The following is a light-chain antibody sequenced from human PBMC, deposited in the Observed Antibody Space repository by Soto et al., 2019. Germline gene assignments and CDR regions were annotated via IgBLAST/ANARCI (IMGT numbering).Light chain of an antibody. CDR1: QSVSSN. J-gene: IGKJ4*01. CDR2: VAS. Sequence: EIVMTQSPATLSVAPGERATRSCRASQSVSSNLAWYQQKPGQTPKLLIYVASTSATGIPARFSGSGSGTEYTLTISSLQSEDFAVYYCQQYNVWTLTFGGGTKVEFK. CDR3: QQYNVWTLT. V-gene: IGKV3-15*01.